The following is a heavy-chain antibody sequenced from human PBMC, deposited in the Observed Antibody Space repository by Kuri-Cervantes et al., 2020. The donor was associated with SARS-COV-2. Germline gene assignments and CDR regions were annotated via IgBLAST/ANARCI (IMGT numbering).Heavy chain of an antibody. V-gene: IGHV1-2*02. CDR2: INPSSGGT. J-gene: IGHJ6*02. CDR3: ARDRTRSRWYVWGGSIYGMDV. CDR1: GYTFTGYY. Sequence: ASVKVSCKASGYTFTGYYMHWVRQAPGQGLEWMGWINPSSGGTNYAQKFQGRVTMTRDTSISTAYMELSRLRSDDTAVYYCARDRTRSRWYVWGGSIYGMDVWGQGTTVTVSS. D-gene: IGHD6-13*01.